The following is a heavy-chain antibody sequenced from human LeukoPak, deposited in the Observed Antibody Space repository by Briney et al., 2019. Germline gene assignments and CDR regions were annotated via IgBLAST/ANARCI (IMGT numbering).Heavy chain of an antibody. CDR1: GGSISSYY. CDR3: ARELEGFRDYCYYYMDV. CDR2: IYTSGST. J-gene: IGHJ6*03. Sequence: PSETLSLTCTVSGGSISSYYWSWIRQPAGKGLEWIGRIYTSGSTNYNPSLKSRVTMSVDTSKNQFSLKLSSVTAADTAVYYCARELEGFRDYCYYYMDVWGKGTTVTVSS. V-gene: IGHV4-4*07. D-gene: IGHD3-3*01.